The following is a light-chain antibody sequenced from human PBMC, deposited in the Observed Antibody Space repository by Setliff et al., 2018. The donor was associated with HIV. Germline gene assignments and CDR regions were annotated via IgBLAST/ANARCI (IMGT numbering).Light chain of an antibody. CDR1: SSDVGGYNY. V-gene: IGLV2-14*01. CDR2: EVS. CDR3: SSYTNSITPYV. Sequence: QSALAQPASVSGSPGQSITISCTGTSSDVGGYNYVSWYQQHPGKAPKLMIYEVSNRPSGVSNRFSGSKSGNTASLTISGLQAEDEADYYGSSYTNSITPYVFGSGTKVTVL. J-gene: IGLJ1*01.